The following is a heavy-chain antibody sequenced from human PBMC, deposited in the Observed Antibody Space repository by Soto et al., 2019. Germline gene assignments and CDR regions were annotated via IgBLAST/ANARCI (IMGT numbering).Heavy chain of an antibody. J-gene: IGHJ4*02. CDR1: GFTFSSYS. Sequence: GGSLRLSCAASGFTFSSYSMNWVRQAPGKGLEWVSSISSSSSYIYYADSVKGRFTISRDNAKNSLYLQMNSLRAEDTAVYYCASSHPYYDFWSGSILPHYFDYWGQGTLVTVSS. D-gene: IGHD3-3*01. V-gene: IGHV3-21*01. CDR3: ASSHPYYDFWSGSILPHYFDY. CDR2: ISSSSSYI.